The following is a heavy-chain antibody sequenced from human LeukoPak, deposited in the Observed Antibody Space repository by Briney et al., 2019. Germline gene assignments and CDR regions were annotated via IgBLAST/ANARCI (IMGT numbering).Heavy chain of an antibody. CDR3: ARTYYNVRSGYSHKRARDVFDN. CDR1: GYTFTSYG. CDR2: ISAYNGNT. V-gene: IGHV1-18*01. Sequence: EASVKVSCKASGYTFTSYGISWVRQAPGQGLEWMGWISAYNGNTNYAQKLQGRVTMTTDTSTSTAYMELRSLRPDDTAVYYCARTYYNVRSGYSHKRARDVFDNWAKGQWSPSLQ. J-gene: IGHJ3*02. D-gene: IGHD3-22*01.